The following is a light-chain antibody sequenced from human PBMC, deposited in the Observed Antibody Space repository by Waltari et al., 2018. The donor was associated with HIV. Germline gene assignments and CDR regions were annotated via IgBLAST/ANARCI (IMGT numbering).Light chain of an antibody. CDR2: GAS. CDR3: QQYGSSPPWT. J-gene: IGKJ1*01. V-gene: IGKV3-20*01. Sequence: EIVLTQSPDTLSLSPGERATLSCRASHNFSSNYLIWYQKKTGRSPTLLSYGASRRAAGVADRFSGSGSGTDCTLTRSRLEPEDVAVYICQQYGSSPPWTFGQGTKVEVK. CDR1: HNFSSNY.